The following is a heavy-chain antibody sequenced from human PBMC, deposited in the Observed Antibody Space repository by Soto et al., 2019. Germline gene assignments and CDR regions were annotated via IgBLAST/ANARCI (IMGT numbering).Heavy chain of an antibody. CDR1: GGSFSGYY. CDR2: INHSGST. V-gene: IGHV4-34*01. CDR3: ARMSGYCSSTSCYLGSRNYYYYYGMDV. J-gene: IGHJ6*02. D-gene: IGHD2-2*03. Sequence: TSETLSLTCAVYGGSFSGYYWSWIRQPPGKGLEWIGEINHSGSTNYNPSLKSRVTISVDTSKNQFSLKLSSVTAADTAVYYCARMSGYCSSTSCYLGSRNYYYYYGMDVWGQGTTVTVS.